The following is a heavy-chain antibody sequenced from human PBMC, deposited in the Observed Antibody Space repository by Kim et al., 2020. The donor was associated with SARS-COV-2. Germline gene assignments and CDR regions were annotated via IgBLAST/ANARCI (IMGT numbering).Heavy chain of an antibody. CDR1: GFTFSSYA. D-gene: IGHD3-16*01. CDR2: ISGSGGST. CDR3: AKAGGLVLYYYSMDV. Sequence: GGSLRLSCAASGFTFSSYAMSWVRQAPGKGLEWVSAISGSGGSTDYADSVKGRFTISRDNSKNTLYLQMNSLRAEDTAVYYCAKAGGLVLYYYSMDVWGQGTTVTVSS. V-gene: IGHV3-23*01. J-gene: IGHJ6*02.